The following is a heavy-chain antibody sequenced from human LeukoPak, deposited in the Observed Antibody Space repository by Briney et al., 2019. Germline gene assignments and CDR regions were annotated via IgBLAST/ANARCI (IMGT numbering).Heavy chain of an antibody. CDR1: GGSISSSGYY. Sequence: PSETLSLTCTVSGGSISSSGYYWSWIRQPPGKGLEWIGYIHYSGSTNYNPSLKSRVTISVDTSKNQFSLKLSSVTAADTAVYYCARASVTYYYYYYMDVWGKGTTVTVSS. CDR3: ARASVTYYYYYYMDV. V-gene: IGHV4-61*08. J-gene: IGHJ6*03. CDR2: IHYSGST. D-gene: IGHD4-11*01.